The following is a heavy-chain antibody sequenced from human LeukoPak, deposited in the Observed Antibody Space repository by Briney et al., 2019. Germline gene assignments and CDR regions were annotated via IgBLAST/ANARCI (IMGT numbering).Heavy chain of an antibody. CDR2: VYSRWSS. CDR1: GASLSSYF. CDR3: ASQNLGQLSFFDR. J-gene: IGHJ4*02. Sequence: PSETLSLTCSVSGASLSSYFWAWIRQPPGKRLEWIGYVYSRWSSDYNPSFKSRVSMSVDTSRNQVSLELTSVSAADTAVYYCASQNLGQLSFFDRWGQGTLVTVSS. D-gene: IGHD3-16*02. V-gene: IGHV4-4*09.